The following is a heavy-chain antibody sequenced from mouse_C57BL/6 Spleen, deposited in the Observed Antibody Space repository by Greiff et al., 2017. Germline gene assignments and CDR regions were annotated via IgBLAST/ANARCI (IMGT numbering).Heavy chain of an antibody. J-gene: IGHJ2*01. Sequence: EVKLMESGPVLVKPGASVKMSCKASGYTFTDYYMNWVKQSHGKSLEWIGVINPYNGGTSYNQKFKGKATLTVDKSSSTAYMELNSLTSEDSAVYYCARKPFDYWGQGTTLTVSS. CDR1: GYTFTDYY. CDR3: ARKPFDY. CDR2: INPYNGGT. V-gene: IGHV1-19*01.